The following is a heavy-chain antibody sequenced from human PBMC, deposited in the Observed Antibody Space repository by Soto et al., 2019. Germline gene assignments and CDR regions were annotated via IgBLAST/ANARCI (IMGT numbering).Heavy chain of an antibody. CDR3: VLDAPGLAPY. V-gene: IGHV4-31*03. D-gene: IGHD3-3*02. Sequence: QVQLQESGPGLVRTSQTLSLTCTVSGGSINSGDSYWNWIRQNPEKGLEWIGYLNYSGTTFYNPSFMSRIIISSDTSDNQFSLKLNSVTAADTSVYDCVLDAPGLAPYCGHGILVTVSS. CDR1: GGSINSGDSY. CDR2: LNYSGTT. J-gene: IGHJ4*01.